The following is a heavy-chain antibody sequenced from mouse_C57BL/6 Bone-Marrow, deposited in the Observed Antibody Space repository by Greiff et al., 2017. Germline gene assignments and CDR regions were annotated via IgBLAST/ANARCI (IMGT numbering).Heavy chain of an antibody. Sequence: VTPPQSGPEPVKPGASVKISRKASGYAFSSPRMNRVKQRPGKGLEWIGRIYPGDGDTNYNGKFKGKATLTADKSPSTAYMQPSRPASEDSAVYFSARPRGNFDYWGQGTTLTVSS. D-gene: IGHD6-1*01. CDR3: ARPRGNFDY. V-gene: IGHV1-82*01. CDR2: IYPGDGDT. J-gene: IGHJ2*01. CDR1: GYAFSSPR.